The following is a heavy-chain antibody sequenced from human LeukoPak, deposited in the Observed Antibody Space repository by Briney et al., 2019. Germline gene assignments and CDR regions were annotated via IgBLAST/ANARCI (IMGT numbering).Heavy chain of an antibody. V-gene: IGHV3-48*02. CDR2: ISSSSSTI. Sequence: GGSLRLSCAASGFTFSSYSMNWVRQAPGKGLEWVSYISSSSSTIYYADSVKGRFTISRDNAKNSLYLQMNSLRDEDTAVYYCARHWLTGTTSAYYYYGMDVWGQGTTVTLSS. CDR1: GFTFSSYS. J-gene: IGHJ6*02. CDR3: ARHWLTGTTSAYYYYGMDV. D-gene: IGHD1-7*01.